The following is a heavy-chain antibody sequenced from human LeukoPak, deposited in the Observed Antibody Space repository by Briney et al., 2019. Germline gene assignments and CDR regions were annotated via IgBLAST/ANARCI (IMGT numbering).Heavy chain of an antibody. Sequence: HPGGSLRLSCAVSGFIVSSDYMSWVRQAPGKGLEWVSTIYSGCSTYCADSVKGRFTISRDNSKNTLYLQMNSVRAEDTVVYYCARHDWFDPWGRGTLVTVSS. CDR1: GFIVSSDY. CDR3: ARHDWFDP. CDR2: IYSGCST. J-gene: IGHJ5*02. V-gene: IGHV3-53*01.